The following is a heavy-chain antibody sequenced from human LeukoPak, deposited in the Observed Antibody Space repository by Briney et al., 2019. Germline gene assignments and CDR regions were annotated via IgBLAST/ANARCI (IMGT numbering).Heavy chain of an antibody. CDR1: GGSVNSGSYY. J-gene: IGHJ4*02. V-gene: IGHV4-61*01. D-gene: IGHD3-22*01. CDR3: ARHVTDSSVYLYFDY. CDR2: IFYSGST. Sequence: PSETLSLTCTVSGGSVNSGSYYWSWIRQPPGKGPEWIGYIFYSGSTNYNPSLKSRVTISIDTSKNQFSLNLSSVTAADTAVYYCARHVTDSSVYLYFDYWGQGTLVTVSS.